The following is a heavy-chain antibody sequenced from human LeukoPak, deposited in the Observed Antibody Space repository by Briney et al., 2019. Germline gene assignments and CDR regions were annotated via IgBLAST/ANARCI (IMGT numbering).Heavy chain of an antibody. Sequence: GGSLRLSCAASGFTFSSYWMSWVRQAPGKGLEWVANIKEDGSEKYYVDSVKGRFSISRDDAKNSLHLQMNSLRAEDTAVYYCARDRFGGMDIWGKGTSVTVSS. CDR3: ARDRFGGMDI. CDR1: GFTFSSYW. CDR2: IKEDGSEK. D-gene: IGHD4-23*01. J-gene: IGHJ6*04. V-gene: IGHV3-7*01.